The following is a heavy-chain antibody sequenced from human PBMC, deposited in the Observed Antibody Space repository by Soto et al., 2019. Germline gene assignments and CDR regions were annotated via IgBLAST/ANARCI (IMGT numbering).Heavy chain of an antibody. CDR3: AHGSGWLFDF. CDR2: LYWNDDN. Sequence: QITLKESGPTLVKPTQTLTLTCSFSGFSVSNNEVVGVGWFRQPPGKALDWLALLYWNDDNRYSPSLKSRLTVTKDTSKNQVVLTMANVDHVDTATYYCAHGSGWLFDFWGQGTLVPVSS. V-gene: IGHV2-5*01. J-gene: IGHJ4*02. D-gene: IGHD6-19*01. CDR1: GFSVSNNEVVG.